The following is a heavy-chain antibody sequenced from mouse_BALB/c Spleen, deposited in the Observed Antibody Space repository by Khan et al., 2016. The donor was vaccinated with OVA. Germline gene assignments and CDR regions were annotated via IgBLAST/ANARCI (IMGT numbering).Heavy chain of an antibody. CDR2: IYPGSANT. CDR1: GYTFTDFY. CDR3: ARSGSGSFGF. J-gene: IGHJ3*01. Sequence: QVQLQQSGAELARPGASVKLSCKTSGYTFTDFYINWVKQRTGQGLEWIGDIYPGSANTYYNEKFKGKATLTVDKSSSTAYMQLSSLTSKDSAVYFCARSGSGSFGFWGQGTLVTVSA. V-gene: IGHV1-77*01. D-gene: IGHD2-2*01.